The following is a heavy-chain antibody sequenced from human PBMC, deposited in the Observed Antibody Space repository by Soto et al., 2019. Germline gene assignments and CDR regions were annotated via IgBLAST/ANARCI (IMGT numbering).Heavy chain of an antibody. D-gene: IGHD6-13*01. Sequence: VGSLRLSCAASGFTFDDYTMHWVRQAPGKGLEWVSLISWDGGSTYYADSVKGRFTISRDNSKNSLYLQMNSLRTEDTALYYCAKDKRTRYSSSWYFDYWGQGTLVTVSS. CDR1: GFTFDDYT. CDR2: ISWDGGST. V-gene: IGHV3-43*01. J-gene: IGHJ4*02. CDR3: AKDKRTRYSSSWYFDY.